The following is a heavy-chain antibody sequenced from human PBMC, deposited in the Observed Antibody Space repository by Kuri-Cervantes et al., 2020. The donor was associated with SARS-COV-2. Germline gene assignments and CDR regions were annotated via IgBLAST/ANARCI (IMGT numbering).Heavy chain of an antibody. J-gene: IGHJ6*02. Sequence: SETLSLTCTVSGGSISNSFYYWGWIRQPPGKGLEWIGEINHSGSTNYNPSLKSRVTISVDTSKNQFSLKLSSVTAADTAVYYCARGDIVVVVASLKYYYGMDVWGQGTTVTVSS. V-gene: IGHV4-39*07. CDR3: ARGDIVVVVASLKYYYGMDV. CDR2: INHSGST. D-gene: IGHD2-15*01. CDR1: GGSISNSFYY.